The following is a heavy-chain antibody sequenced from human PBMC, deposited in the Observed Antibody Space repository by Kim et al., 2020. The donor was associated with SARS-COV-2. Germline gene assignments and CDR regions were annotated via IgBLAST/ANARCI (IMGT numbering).Heavy chain of an antibody. CDR2: SSGSTI. V-gene: IGHV3-11*01. Sequence: SSGSTIYYADSVKGRFTISRDNAKNSLYLQMNSLRAEDTAVYYCARGIDPWGQGTLVTVSS. CDR3: ARGIDP. J-gene: IGHJ5*02.